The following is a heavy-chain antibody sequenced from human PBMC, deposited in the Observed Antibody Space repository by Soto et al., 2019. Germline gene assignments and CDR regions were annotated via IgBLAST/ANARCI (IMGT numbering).Heavy chain of an antibody. Sequence: PGGSLRLSCAASGFTFSSYSMNWVRQAPGKGLEWVSSISSSSSYIYYADSVKGRFTISRDNAKNSLYLQMNSLRAEDTAVYYCARASVGSCGYRVGYMYFWGKGATVTV. CDR2: ISSSSSYI. V-gene: IGHV3-21*01. D-gene: IGHD5-12*01. J-gene: IGHJ6*03. CDR1: GFTFSSYS. CDR3: ARASVGSCGYRVGYMYF.